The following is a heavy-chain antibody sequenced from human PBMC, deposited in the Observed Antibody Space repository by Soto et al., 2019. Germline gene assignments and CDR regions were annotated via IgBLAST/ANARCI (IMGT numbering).Heavy chain of an antibody. CDR2: INTNTGNP. D-gene: IGHD6-19*01. CDR1: GYTFTSYA. V-gene: IGHV7-4-1*01. CDR3: ARDGSIAVAGYRYYYGMDV. Sequence: GASVKVSFKASGYTFTSYAMNWLRQAPGQGLEWMGWINTNTGNPTYAQGFTGRFVFSLDTSVSTAYLQICSLKAEDTAVYYCARDGSIAVAGYRYYYGMDVWGQRTTVTVSS. J-gene: IGHJ6*02.